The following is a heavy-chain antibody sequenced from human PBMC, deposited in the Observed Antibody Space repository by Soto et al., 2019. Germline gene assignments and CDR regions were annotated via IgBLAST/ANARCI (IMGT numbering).Heavy chain of an antibody. J-gene: IGHJ3*02. CDR3: ARHTNWNAAFDAFEI. Sequence: QLQLQESGPGLVKPSETLSLTCTVSGDSISRSRYYWGWIRQPPGMGLEWIGSIYYSGSSYYSPSLKSRVTISVDTSKNQISLKLTSVTAADTAVYYCARHTNWNAAFDAFEIWGQGTMVTVSA. CDR1: GDSISRSRYY. CDR2: IYYSGSS. V-gene: IGHV4-39*01. D-gene: IGHD1-1*01.